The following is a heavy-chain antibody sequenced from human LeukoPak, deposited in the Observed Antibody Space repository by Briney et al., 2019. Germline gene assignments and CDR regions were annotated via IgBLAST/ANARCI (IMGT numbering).Heavy chain of an antibody. Sequence: PSETLSLTCTVSGGSISSDDYYWSWIRQPPGKGLEWIGYIYYSGSTYYNPSLKSRVTISVDTSKNQFSLKLSSVTAADTAVYYCAGSSSRFIPVDYWGQGTLVTVSS. J-gene: IGHJ4*02. CDR3: AGSSSRFIPVDY. D-gene: IGHD3-16*02. CDR2: IYYSGST. V-gene: IGHV4-30-4*08. CDR1: GGSISSDDYY.